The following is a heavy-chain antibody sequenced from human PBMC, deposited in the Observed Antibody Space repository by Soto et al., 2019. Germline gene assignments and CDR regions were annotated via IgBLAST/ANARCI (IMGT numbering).Heavy chain of an antibody. CDR2: ISWNSGSI. J-gene: IGHJ5*02. V-gene: IGHV3-9*01. CDR1: GVIFGDYG. CDR3: AKDYLTAGYSSGWYDH. Sequence: HPGGALRVSCPASGVIFGDYGMHWVRQAPGKGLEWVSGISWNSGSIGYADSVQGRFTISRDNAKNSLYLQMNSLRTEDTAFYYCAKDYLTAGYSSGWYDHWGQGALVTVSS. D-gene: IGHD6-19*01.